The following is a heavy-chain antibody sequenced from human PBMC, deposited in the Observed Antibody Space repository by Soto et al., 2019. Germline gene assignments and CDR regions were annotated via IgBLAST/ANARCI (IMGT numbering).Heavy chain of an antibody. CDR3: AGDLSYGYARFDY. D-gene: IGHD3-16*02. Sequence: ASVKVSCKASGYTFTSYGISWVRQAPRQGLEWMGGISAYNGNTNYAQKLQGRVTMTTDTSTSTAYMELRSLRSDETAVYYGAGDLSYGYARFDYWGQGTLVTVSS. J-gene: IGHJ4*02. CDR1: GYTFTSYG. V-gene: IGHV1-18*01. CDR2: ISAYNGNT.